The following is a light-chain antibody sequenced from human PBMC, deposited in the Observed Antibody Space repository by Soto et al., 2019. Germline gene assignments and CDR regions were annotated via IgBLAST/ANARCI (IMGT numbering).Light chain of an antibody. J-gene: IGLJ3*02. CDR2: LEGSGSY. V-gene: IGLV4-60*02. Sequence: QSVLTQSSSASASLGSSVKLTCTLSSGHSSYIIAWHQQQPGKAPRYLMKLEGSGSYNKGSGVPDRFSGSSSGADRYLTISILQFEDEADYYCETWDSNPGVFGGGTKLTVL. CDR3: ETWDSNPGV. CDR1: SGHSSYI.